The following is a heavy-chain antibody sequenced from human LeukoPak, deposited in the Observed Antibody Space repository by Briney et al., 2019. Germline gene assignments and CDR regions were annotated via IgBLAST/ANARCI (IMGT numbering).Heavy chain of an antibody. V-gene: IGHV1-2*02. CDR2: IDPNSGGT. CDR1: GYTFTAYY. J-gene: IGHJ4*02. Sequence: ASVKVSCKASGYTFTAYYIHWVRQAPGQGLEWMGWIDPNSGGTNYAQRFQGRVTMTRDTSISTAYMELSRLRSDGTAVYYCARGGSMIFGVLNDWGQGARVTVSS. D-gene: IGHD3/OR15-3a*01. CDR3: ARGGSMIFGVLND.